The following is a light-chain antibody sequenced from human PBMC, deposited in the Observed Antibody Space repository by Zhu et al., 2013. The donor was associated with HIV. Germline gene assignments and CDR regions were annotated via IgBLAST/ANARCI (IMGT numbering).Light chain of an antibody. Sequence: EIVLTQSPGTLSLSPGERVTLSCRASQNIISGSLAWYQQNPGQPPKLLIYWASTRESGVPDRFSGSGSGTDFTLTISRLQAEDVAVFFCQQYYSTPPTFGQGTTLEIE. V-gene: IGKV4-1*01. CDR1: QNIISGS. CDR3: QQYYSTPPT. J-gene: IGKJ2*01. CDR2: WAS.